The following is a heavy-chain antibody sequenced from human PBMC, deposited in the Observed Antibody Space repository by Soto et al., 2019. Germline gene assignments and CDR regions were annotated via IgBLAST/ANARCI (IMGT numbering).Heavy chain of an antibody. D-gene: IGHD3-3*01. J-gene: IGHJ6*03. Sequence: PSETLSLTCTVSGGSISSYYWSCIRQPPGKGLDWIVYIYYSGMTNYNPSLKSRVTISVDTSKNKFSLKLSAVTAADTAVYCCARQGYYDFWSGYRHCGGGCYYYLDVWGKGTTVNVSS. CDR2: IYYSGMT. CDR1: GGSISSYY. CDR3: ARQGYYDFWSGYRHCGGGCYYYLDV. V-gene: IGHV4-59*08.